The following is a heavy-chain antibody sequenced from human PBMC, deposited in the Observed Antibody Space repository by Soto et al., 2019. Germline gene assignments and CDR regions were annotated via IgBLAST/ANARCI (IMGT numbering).Heavy chain of an antibody. D-gene: IGHD3-3*02. V-gene: IGHV1-46*01. CDR2: FLASGGNT. CDR3: ARGGATIFGVIHS. J-gene: IGHJ5*02. CDR1: GYSFFSYY. Sequence: ASVKVSCKASGYSFFSYYIHWVRQAPGQGLEWMGRFLASGGNTFYAQRFRGRVSMTRDTSSTNTVSLELTSLTSDDTAVYYCARGGATIFGVIHSWCQGNRVTVSS.